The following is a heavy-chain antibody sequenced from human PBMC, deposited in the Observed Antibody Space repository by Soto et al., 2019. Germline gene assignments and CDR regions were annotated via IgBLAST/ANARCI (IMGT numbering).Heavy chain of an antibody. Sequence: SETLSLTCTVSGGSISSYYWSWIRQPPGKGLEWIGYIYYSGSTNYNPSLKSRVTISVDTSKNQFSLKLSSVTAADTAVYYCAREFGVAGGWFDPWGQGTLVTVSS. CDR2: IYYSGST. CDR3: AREFGVAGGWFDP. J-gene: IGHJ5*02. V-gene: IGHV4-59*01. CDR1: GGSISSYY. D-gene: IGHD3-3*01.